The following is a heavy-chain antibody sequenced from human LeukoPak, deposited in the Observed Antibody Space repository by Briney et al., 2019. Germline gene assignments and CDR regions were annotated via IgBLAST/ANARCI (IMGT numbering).Heavy chain of an antibody. CDR2: ISNDASAT. CDR3: ASSFTPYYYDV. J-gene: IGHJ4*02. V-gene: IGHV3-7*01. CDR1: GVSFRKYF. D-gene: IGHD2-15*01. Sequence: GGSLRLSCAASGVSFRKYFMSWARQAPGKGREWVATISNDASATTYGDSVWGRVTISRDNAQNSVFLQMHSLRAGDTAVYYCASSFTPYYYDVWGQGILVTVSS.